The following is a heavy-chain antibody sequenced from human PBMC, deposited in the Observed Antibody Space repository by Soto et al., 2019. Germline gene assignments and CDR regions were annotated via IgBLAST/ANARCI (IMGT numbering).Heavy chain of an antibody. V-gene: IGHV3-66*01. CDR2: IYSGGST. D-gene: IGHD3-10*01. CDR3: ARVLTTYDFWSGYYGSGSYYDDY. Sequence: PGGSLRLSCAASGFTVSSNYMSWVRQAPGKGLEWVSVIYSGGSTYYADSVKGRFTISRDNSKNTLYLQMNSLRAEDTAMYYCARVLTTYDFWSGYYGSGSYYDDYWGQGTLVTVSS. J-gene: IGHJ4*02. CDR1: GFTVSSNY.